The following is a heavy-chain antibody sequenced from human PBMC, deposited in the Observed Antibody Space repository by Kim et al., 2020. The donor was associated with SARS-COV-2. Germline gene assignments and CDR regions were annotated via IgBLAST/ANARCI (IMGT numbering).Heavy chain of an antibody. Sequence: SETLSLTCTVSGGSISSSSYYWGWIRQPPGKGLEWIGSIYYSGNTYYNPSLKSRVTISVDTSKHQFSLKLSSVTAADTAVYYCASTLYCSSTSCLDYWGQGTLVTVSS. V-gene: IGHV4-39*01. CDR3: ASTLYCSSTSCLDY. D-gene: IGHD2-2*01. CDR1: GGSISSSSYY. J-gene: IGHJ4*02. CDR2: IYYSGNT.